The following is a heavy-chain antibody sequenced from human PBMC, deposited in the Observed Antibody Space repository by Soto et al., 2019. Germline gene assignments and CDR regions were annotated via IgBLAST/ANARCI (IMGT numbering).Heavy chain of an antibody. CDR2: IYYSGST. CDR3: XXXXSSGSRGFQH. V-gene: IGHV4-31*01. D-gene: IGHD3-22*01. CDR1: GGSISSGAYY. Sequence: QVQLQESGPGLVKPSQTLSLTCTVSGGSISSGAYYWSWIRQHPGKGLEWIGYIYYSGSTYYNPXXXXXXXXXXXXXXXXXXXXXXXXXXXXXXXXXXXXXXSSGSRGFQHWGQGTLVTVSS. J-gene: IGHJ1*01.